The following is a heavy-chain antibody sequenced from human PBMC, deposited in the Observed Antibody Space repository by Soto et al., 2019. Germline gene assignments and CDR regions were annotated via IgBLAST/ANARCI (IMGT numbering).Heavy chain of an antibody. CDR3: ARVEITGTTGGYYYYGMDV. D-gene: IGHD1-7*01. CDR2: IYHSGST. J-gene: IGHJ6*02. Sequence: SETLSLTCAVSGGSISSSNWWSWVRQPPGKGLEWIGEIYHSGSTNYNPSLKSRVTISVDKSKNQFSLKLSSVTAADTAVYYCARVEITGTTGGYYYYGMDVWGQGTTVTVSS. V-gene: IGHV4-4*02. CDR1: GGSISSSNW.